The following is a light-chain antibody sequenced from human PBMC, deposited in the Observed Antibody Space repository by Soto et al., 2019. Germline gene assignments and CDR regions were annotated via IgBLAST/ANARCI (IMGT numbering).Light chain of an antibody. V-gene: IGKV3-11*01. Sequence: EIVLTQSPATLSLSPGERATLSRRASQSVSSSLAWYQQKPGQAPRLLIYDASNRATGIPIRFSGSGSGTDFTLTISSLDPEDFAVYYCQQRSNWPGTFGQGTKVDIK. CDR1: QSVSSS. CDR3: QQRSNWPGT. CDR2: DAS. J-gene: IGKJ1*01.